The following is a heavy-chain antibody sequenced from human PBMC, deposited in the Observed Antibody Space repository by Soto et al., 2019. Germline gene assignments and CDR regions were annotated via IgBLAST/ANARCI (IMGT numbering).Heavy chain of an antibody. CDR1: GYSFTSYD. Sequence: QVQLVQSGAEVKKPGASVKVSCKASGYSFTSYDINWVRQAPGQGLEWMGWMNPSSGNTGYAQKFQGIVTMTRNTPIPTAYMELSSLKSADTAVYYCARARVLGGNWCDPWGQGTRVIVSS. D-gene: IGHD3-10*01. CDR2: MNPSSGNT. J-gene: IGHJ5*02. CDR3: ARARVLGGNWCDP. V-gene: IGHV1-8*01.